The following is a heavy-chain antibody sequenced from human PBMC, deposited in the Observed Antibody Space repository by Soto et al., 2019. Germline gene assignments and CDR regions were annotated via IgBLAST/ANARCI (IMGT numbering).Heavy chain of an antibody. Sequence: GASVKVSCKASGYTFTSYDINWVRQATGQGLEWMGWMNPNSGNTGYAQKFQGRVTMTRNTSISTAYMELSSLRSEDTAVYYCARRLRRSPYWFDPWGQGTLVTVSS. D-gene: IGHD4-17*01. V-gene: IGHV1-8*01. J-gene: IGHJ5*02. CDR1: GYTFTSYD. CDR2: MNPNSGNT. CDR3: ARRLRRSPYWFDP.